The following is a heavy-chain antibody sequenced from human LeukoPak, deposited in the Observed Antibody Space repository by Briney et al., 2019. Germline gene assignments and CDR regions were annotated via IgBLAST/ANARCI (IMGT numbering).Heavy chain of an antibody. Sequence: ASVKASCKASGGTFSSYGISRVRQGPGQGLEWVGRFIPVLGVANYAQKVQGRVTITADKSATTAYMQLSSLRSEDTAVYYCARGGSYLGWSLDVWGQGTTVTVSS. V-gene: IGHV1-69*04. CDR1: GGTFSSYG. J-gene: IGHJ6*02. CDR3: ARGGSYLGWSLDV. CDR2: FIPVLGVA. D-gene: IGHD3-10*01.